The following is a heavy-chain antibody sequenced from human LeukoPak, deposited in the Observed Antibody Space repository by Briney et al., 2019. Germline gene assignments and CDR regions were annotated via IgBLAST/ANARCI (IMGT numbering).Heavy chain of an antibody. D-gene: IGHD3-22*01. V-gene: IGHV3-7*03. Sequence: GGSLRLSCAASGFTFSSYWMNWARQAPGKGLEWVASINHNGNVNYYVDSVKGRFTISRDNAKNSLYLQMSNLRAEDTAVYFCARDQYDSSGYYYYGMDVWGQGTTVTVSS. CDR3: ARDQYDSSGYYYYGMDV. CDR2: INHNGNVN. J-gene: IGHJ6*02. CDR1: GFTFSSYW.